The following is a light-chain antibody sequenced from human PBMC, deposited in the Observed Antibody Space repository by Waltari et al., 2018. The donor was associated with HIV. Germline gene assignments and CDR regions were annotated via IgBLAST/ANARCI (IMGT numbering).Light chain of an antibody. CDR1: SSDIGSYTL. Sequence: QSALTQPASVSGSPGQSISISCTGTSSDIGSYTLVSWYQHRPGKAPQLMIYEGGERPSGVSNRFSAAKSDNLASLIITGLQAEDEADYYCCSFAGGGTFLFGGGTKLTVL. V-gene: IGLV2-23*03. J-gene: IGLJ2*01. CDR3: CSFAGGGTFL. CDR2: EGG.